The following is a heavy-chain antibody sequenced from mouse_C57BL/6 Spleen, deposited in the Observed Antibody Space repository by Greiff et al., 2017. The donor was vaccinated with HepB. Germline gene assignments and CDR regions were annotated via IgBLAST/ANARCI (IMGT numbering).Heavy chain of an antibody. CDR3: ASLTTAQALDY. CDR1: GYTFTSYW. D-gene: IGHD3-2*02. Sequence: QVQLQQPGAELVKPGASVKLSCKASGYTFTSYWMQWVKQRPGQGLEWIGEIDPSDSYTNYNQKFKGKATLTVDTSSSTAYMQLSSRTSEDSAVYYCASLTTAQALDYWGQGTTLTVSS. V-gene: IGHV1-50*01. J-gene: IGHJ2*01. CDR2: IDPSDSYT.